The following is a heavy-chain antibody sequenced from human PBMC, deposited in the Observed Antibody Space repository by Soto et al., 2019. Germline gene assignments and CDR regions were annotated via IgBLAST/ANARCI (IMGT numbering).Heavy chain of an antibody. D-gene: IGHD1-26*01. CDR1: GFTFSSYA. Sequence: EVQLLESGGGLVQPGGSLRLSCAASGFTFSSYAISWVRQSPGKGLEWVSAISGSGGSTYYADCVKGRFTISRDNSKNTLYLQMNSLRAEDTAVYYCAKDRRVGATIRYWGQGTLVTVSS. J-gene: IGHJ4*02. V-gene: IGHV3-23*01. CDR2: ISGSGGST. CDR3: AKDRRVGATIRY.